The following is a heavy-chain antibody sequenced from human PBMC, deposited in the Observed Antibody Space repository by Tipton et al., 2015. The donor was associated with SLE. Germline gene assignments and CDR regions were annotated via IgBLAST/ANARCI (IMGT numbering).Heavy chain of an antibody. CDR2: IHSSGST. CDR3: VSETPRDGYKFFH. J-gene: IGHJ4*02. D-gene: IGHD5-24*01. Sequence: TLSLTCTVSGASISSGSNFWGWIRQPPGQGLEWIGSIHSSGSTHYNPSLKSRVTISVDTSKNRFSLKLSSVTAADTAVYYCVSETPRDGYKFFHWGQGTPVTVSS. CDR1: GASISSGSNF. V-gene: IGHV4-39*01.